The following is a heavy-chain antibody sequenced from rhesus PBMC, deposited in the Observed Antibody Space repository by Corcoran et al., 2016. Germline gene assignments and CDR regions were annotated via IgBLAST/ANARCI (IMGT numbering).Heavy chain of an antibody. CDR3: ARRALVYYFDY. D-gene: IGHD2-39*01. CDR1: GGSISSSNW. CDR2: IYGSGGST. Sequence: QVQLQESGPAVVKPSETLSLTCAVSGGSISSSNWWSWIRQSPGKGLEWIGGIYGSGGSTEYNPSLRSRVTISIDTSKNQFSLKLSSVTAADTAVYYCARRALVYYFDYWGQGVLVTVSS. J-gene: IGHJ4*01. V-gene: IGHV4-93*02.